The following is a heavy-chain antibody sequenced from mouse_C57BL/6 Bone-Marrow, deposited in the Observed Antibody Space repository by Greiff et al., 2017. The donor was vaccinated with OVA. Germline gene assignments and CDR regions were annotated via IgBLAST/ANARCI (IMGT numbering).Heavy chain of an antibody. CDR1: GFTFSDYY. D-gene: IGHD2-3*01. CDR2: ISNGGGST. J-gene: IGHJ4*01. CDR3: ARPYDGWPYYAMDY. Sequence: EVKLMESGGGLVQPGGSLKLSCAASGFTFSDYYMYWVRQTPEKRLEWVAYISNGGGSTYYPDTVKGRFTISRDNAKNTLYLQMSRLKSEDTAMYYCARPYDGWPYYAMDYWGQGTSVTVSS. V-gene: IGHV5-12*01.